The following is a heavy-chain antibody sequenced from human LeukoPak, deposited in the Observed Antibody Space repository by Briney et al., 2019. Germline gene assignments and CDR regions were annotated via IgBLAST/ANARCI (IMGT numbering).Heavy chain of an antibody. Sequence: PSETLSLTCTVSGGSISSYYWNWIRQPPGKGLEWIGYIYYSGSTNYNPSLKSRVTISADTSKNQFSLKLSSVTAADTAVYHCARSPSNMLNWFDPWGQGTLVTVSS. CDR3: ARSPSNMLNWFDP. D-gene: IGHD2-2*01. J-gene: IGHJ5*02. V-gene: IGHV4-59*01. CDR2: IYYSGST. CDR1: GGSISSYY.